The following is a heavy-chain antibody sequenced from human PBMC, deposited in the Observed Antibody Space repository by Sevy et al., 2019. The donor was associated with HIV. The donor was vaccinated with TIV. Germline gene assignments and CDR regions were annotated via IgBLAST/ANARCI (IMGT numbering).Heavy chain of an antibody. CDR2: MSYNGNKK. V-gene: IGHV3-30*04. CDR1: GFTFNRSP. Sequence: GGSLRRSCAASGFTFNRSPMHWVRQAPGKGLEWVAVMSYNGNKKYNGDSVKGRFTISRDDSKTTLYLQMNSLRPEDTAVYYCAREGVLFEGVIVSYGMDVWGQGTTVTVSS. J-gene: IGHJ6*02. D-gene: IGHD3-16*01. CDR3: AREGVLFEGVIVSYGMDV.